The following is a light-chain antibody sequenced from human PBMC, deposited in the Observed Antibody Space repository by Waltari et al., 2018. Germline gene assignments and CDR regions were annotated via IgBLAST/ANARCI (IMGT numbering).Light chain of an antibody. J-gene: IGKJ2*01. CDR1: HSLLHSNGYNY. CDR3: MQALIAPYT. V-gene: IGKV2-28*01. Sequence: DIVMTQSPLSVPVTPGDSASISCRSSHSLLHSNGYNYFDWYLQKPGQSPQLLIYLGSHRASGVPDRFSGSGSGTDFTLKISSVEAEDVGVYYCMQALIAPYTFGQGTKLEIK. CDR2: LGS.